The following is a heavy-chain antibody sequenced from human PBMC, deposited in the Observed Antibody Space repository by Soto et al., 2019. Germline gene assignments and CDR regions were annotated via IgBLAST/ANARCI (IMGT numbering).Heavy chain of an antibody. J-gene: IGHJ6*02. D-gene: IGHD6-13*01. V-gene: IGHV3-23*01. Sequence: TGGSLRLSCAASGFTFSSYAMSWVRQAPGKGLEWVSAISGSGGSTYYADSVKGRFTISRDNSKNTLYLQMNSLRAEGTAVYYCAKDRRTYSSSWYPPCMDVWGQGTTVTVSS. CDR1: GFTFSSYA. CDR2: ISGSGGST. CDR3: AKDRRTYSSSWYPPCMDV.